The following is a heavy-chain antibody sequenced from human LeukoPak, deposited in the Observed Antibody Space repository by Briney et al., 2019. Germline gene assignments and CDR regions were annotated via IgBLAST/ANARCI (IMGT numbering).Heavy chain of an antibody. Sequence: SGPALVKPTQTLTLTCTFSGFSLSTSGMCVSWIRQPPGKALEWLARIDWDDDKYYSTSLKTRLTISKDTSKNQVVLTMTNMDPVDTATYYCARIRRDPIYYDSSGSYYYYYMDVWGKGTTVTVSS. CDR2: IDWDDDK. CDR3: ARIRRDPIYYDSSGSYYYYYMDV. V-gene: IGHV2-70*11. CDR1: GFSLSTSGMC. D-gene: IGHD3-22*01. J-gene: IGHJ6*03.